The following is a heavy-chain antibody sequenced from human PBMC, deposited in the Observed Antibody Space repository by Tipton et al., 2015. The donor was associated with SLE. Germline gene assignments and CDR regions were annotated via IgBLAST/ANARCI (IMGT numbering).Heavy chain of an antibody. J-gene: IGHJ4*02. CDR2: IYHSGST. CDR3: ARDWGGEALDF. CDR1: GGSINGYY. Sequence: TLSLTCTVSGGSINGYYWNWFRQPPGRELEWIGYIYHSGSTNYNPSLKSRVTMSVDTSKSQFSLKLTSVTAADTAVYYCARDWGGEALDFWGQGTLVTVSS. D-gene: IGHD2-21*01. V-gene: IGHV4-59*12.